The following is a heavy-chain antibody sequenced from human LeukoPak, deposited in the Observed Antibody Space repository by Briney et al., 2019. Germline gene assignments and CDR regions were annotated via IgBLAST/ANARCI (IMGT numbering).Heavy chain of an antibody. D-gene: IGHD3-3*01. CDR2: IYWNDDK. V-gene: IGHV2-5*01. J-gene: IGHJ5*02. CDR1: GFSLSTSGVG. CDR3: AHRRGKSGYYDLWSGYYTSYNWFDP. Sequence: SGPTLVKPTQTLTLTCTFSGFSLSTSGVGVGWIRQPPGKALEWLALIYWNDDKRYSPSLKSRLTITKDTSKNQVVLTMTNMDPVDTATYYWAHRRGKSGYYDLWSGYYTSYNWFDPWGQGTLVTVSS.